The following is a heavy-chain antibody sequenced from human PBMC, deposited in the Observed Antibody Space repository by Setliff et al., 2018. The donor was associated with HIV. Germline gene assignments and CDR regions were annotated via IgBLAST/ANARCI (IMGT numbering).Heavy chain of an antibody. CDR1: GYKFTDYW. V-gene: IGHV5-51*01. CDR2: IYGDGSDP. Sequence: PGESLKISCKGFGYKFTDYWVGWVRQMPGEGLEWMGVIYGDGSDPIYSPSFQGQVTISVDKSINTDYLRCTSLKASDTALYYCARPQYHQSSDAFDIWGQGTMVTVSS. CDR3: ARPQYHQSSDAFDI. J-gene: IGHJ3*02.